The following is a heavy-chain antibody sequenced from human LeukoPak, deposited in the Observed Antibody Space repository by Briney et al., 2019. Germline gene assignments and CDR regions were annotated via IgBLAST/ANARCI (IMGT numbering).Heavy chain of an antibody. V-gene: IGHV1-2*02. CDR3: ARDSSEGYLDY. J-gene: IGHJ4*02. CDR1: GYTFTSYG. D-gene: IGHD1-26*01. Sequence: GASVKVSCKASGYTFTSYGISWVRQAPGQGLEWMGWISPNSGGTNYAQKFQGRVTMTRDTSISTAYMELSRLRSDDTAIYYCARDSSEGYLDYWGQGTLVTVSS. CDR2: ISPNSGGT.